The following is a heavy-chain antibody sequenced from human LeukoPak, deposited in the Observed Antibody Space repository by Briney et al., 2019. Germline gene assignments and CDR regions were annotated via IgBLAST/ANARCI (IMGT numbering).Heavy chain of an antibody. J-gene: IGHJ4*02. CDR1: GFTFSSYS. Sequence: PGGSLRLSCAASGFTFSSYSMNWVRQAPGKGLEWVSSISSSSSYIYYADSVKGRFTISRDNAKNSLYLQMNSLRAEDTAVYYCARDPDYYDSSGSPPFSWGQGTLVTVSS. D-gene: IGHD3-22*01. CDR2: ISSSSSYI. V-gene: IGHV3-21*01. CDR3: ARDPDYYDSSGSPPFS.